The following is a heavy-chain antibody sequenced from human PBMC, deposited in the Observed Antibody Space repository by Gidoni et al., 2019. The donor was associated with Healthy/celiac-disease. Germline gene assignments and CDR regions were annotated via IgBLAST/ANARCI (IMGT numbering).Heavy chain of an antibody. D-gene: IGHD6-13*01. CDR1: GGYFSGYY. J-gene: IGHJ4*02. CDR2: LNHNEST. Sequence: QVQLQPWGAGLLKPSETLSLTCAVYGGYFSGYYWGWLRQPPGKGLEWIGELNHNESTNYNPSLKSRVTISVDTSKNQFSLKLSSVTAADTAVYYCASRPQPRYIAAAGTFDYWGQGTLGTVSS. V-gene: IGHV4-34*01. CDR3: ASRPQPRYIAAAGTFDY.